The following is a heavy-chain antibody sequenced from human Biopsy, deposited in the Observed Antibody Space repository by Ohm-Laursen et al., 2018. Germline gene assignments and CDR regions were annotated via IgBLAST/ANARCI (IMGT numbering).Heavy chain of an antibody. Sequence: SLRLSCTASGFNFSAYGMHWVRQAPDKGLEWVALTWDDGSHQYYADSVKGRFTISRDNSKNSLYLHINTLRVEGTAVYYCVTDRLDDITKVRGIMTDWGQGTLVIVSS. D-gene: IGHD3-10*01. V-gene: IGHV3-33*01. CDR1: GFNFSAYG. J-gene: IGHJ4*02. CDR3: VTDRLDDITKVRGIMTD. CDR2: TWDDGSHQ.